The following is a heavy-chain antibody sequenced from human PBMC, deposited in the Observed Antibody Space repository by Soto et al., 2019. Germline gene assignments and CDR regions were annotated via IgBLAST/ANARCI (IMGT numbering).Heavy chain of an antibody. CDR1: GFTFSSYA. D-gene: IGHD2-21*02. Sequence: GGSLRISCAASGFTFSSYAMSWVRHAPGKGLEWVSSIRGSGDNRYYTDSVKGRFTISRDNYKNTLYLVMKTLRAEDTAVYYCANERGKGGHFILCSDDWRQGTLVTVSS. V-gene: IGHV3-23*01. CDR3: ANERGKGGHFILCSDD. J-gene: IGHJ4*02. CDR2: IRGSGDNR.